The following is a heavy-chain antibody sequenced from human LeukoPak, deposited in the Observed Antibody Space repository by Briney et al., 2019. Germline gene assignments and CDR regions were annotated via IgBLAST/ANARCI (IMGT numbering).Heavy chain of an antibody. CDR1: GGSIRLYY. CDR2: IYYSGST. J-gene: IGHJ6*03. D-gene: IGHD3-3*01. V-gene: IGHV4-59*06. Sequence: PSETLSLTCTVSGGSIRLYYWSWIRQHPGKGLEWIGYIYYSGSTYYNPSLKSRVTISVDTSKNQFSLKLSSVTAADTAVYYCARELEEQPSYYYYMDVWGKGTTVTVSS. CDR3: ARELEEQPSYYYYMDV.